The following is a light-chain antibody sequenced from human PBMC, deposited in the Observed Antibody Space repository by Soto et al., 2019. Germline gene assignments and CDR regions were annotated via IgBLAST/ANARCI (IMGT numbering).Light chain of an antibody. CDR2: DAS. CDR3: QHYSRFPRT. V-gene: IGKV1-5*01. CDR1: ESISGW. J-gene: IGKJ1*01. Sequence: DIQMTQSPSTLSASVGDRVTITCRASESISGWLAWYQQKPGKAPKLLISDASSLGSGVPSRFSGSGFGTEFTLTISSMQPDDFGTYYCQHYSRFPRTFGQGTKV.